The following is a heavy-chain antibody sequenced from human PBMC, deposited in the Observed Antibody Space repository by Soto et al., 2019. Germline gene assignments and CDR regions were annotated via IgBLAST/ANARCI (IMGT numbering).Heavy chain of an antibody. Sequence: ASVKVSCKASGFTFTSSAMQWVRQARGQRLEWIGWIVVGSGNTNYAQKFQERVTITRDMSTSTAYMELSSLRSEDTAVYYCAADLTDSSSWERDHYYYYYMDVWGKGTTVTVSS. CDR1: GFTFTSSA. V-gene: IGHV1-58*02. CDR3: AADLTDSSSWERDHYYYYYMDV. J-gene: IGHJ6*03. D-gene: IGHD6-13*01. CDR2: IVVGSGNT.